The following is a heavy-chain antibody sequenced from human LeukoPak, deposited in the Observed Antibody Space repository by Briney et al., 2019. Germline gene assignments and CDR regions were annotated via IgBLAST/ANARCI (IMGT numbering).Heavy chain of an antibody. Sequence: GGSLRLSCAASGFTFSSYGMHWVRQAPGKGLEWVAVISYDGSNKYYADSVKGRFTISRDNSKNTLYLQMNRLRAEDTAVYYCAKDGGLYGERVYWGQGTLVTVSS. CDR2: ISYDGSNK. J-gene: IGHJ4*02. D-gene: IGHD3-16*01. CDR3: AKDGGLYGERVY. V-gene: IGHV3-30*18. CDR1: GFTFSSYG.